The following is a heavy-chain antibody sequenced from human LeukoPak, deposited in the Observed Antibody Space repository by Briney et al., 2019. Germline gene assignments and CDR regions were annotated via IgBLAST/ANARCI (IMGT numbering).Heavy chain of an antibody. Sequence: PGRSLRLSCAASGFTFSSYAMHWVRQAPGKGLEWVAVISYDGSNKYYADSVKGRFTISRDNSKNALYLQMNSLRAEDTAVYYCANHPHGDYDEYFQHWGQGTLVTVSS. CDR1: GFTFSSYA. CDR2: ISYDGSNK. V-gene: IGHV3-30-3*01. J-gene: IGHJ1*01. D-gene: IGHD4-17*01. CDR3: ANHPHGDYDEYFQH.